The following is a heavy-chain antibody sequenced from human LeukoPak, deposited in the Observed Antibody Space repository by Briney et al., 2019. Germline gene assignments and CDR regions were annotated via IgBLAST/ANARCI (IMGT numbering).Heavy chain of an antibody. CDR2: ISSTSSNL. D-gene: IGHD3-22*01. CDR3: ARLISGALTMIASGGAFDI. CDR1: DFPFNTHS. J-gene: IGHJ3*02. V-gene: IGHV3-21*01. Sequence: GGSLRLSCAASDFPFNTHSMSWVRQAPGKAPEWVSSISSTSSNLHYADSVRGRFVIPRDNAKNSLYLQMYSLRAEDTALYYCARLISGALTMIASGGAFDIWGQGTMVTVSS.